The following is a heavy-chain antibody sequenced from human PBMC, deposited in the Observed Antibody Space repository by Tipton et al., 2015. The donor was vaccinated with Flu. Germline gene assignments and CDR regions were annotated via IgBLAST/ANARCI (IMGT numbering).Heavy chain of an antibody. V-gene: IGHV4-39*01. Sequence: TLSLTCTVSSGSIRSTNYFCAWIRQPPGKRLELIGSIYPSGTTYYNPSLKSRVTISVDTSKSQFSLKLRSVTAADTAVYYCARGDYLSEQDYHFYMDVWGRGTTVTVSS. CDR3: ARGDYLSEQDYHFYMDV. CDR1: SGSIRSTNYF. CDR2: IYPSGTT. J-gene: IGHJ6*03. D-gene: IGHD4-17*01.